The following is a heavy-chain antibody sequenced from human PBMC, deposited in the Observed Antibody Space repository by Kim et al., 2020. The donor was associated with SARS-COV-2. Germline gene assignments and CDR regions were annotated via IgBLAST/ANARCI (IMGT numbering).Heavy chain of an antibody. D-gene: IGHD2-15*01. CDR3: ARRYCSGGSCYSPRDYSMDV. CDR1: GGSISSSSYY. J-gene: IGHJ6*02. V-gene: IGHV4-39*01. CDR2: IYYSGST. Sequence: SETLSLTCTVSGGSISSSSYYWGWIRQPPGKGLEWIGSIYYSGSTYYNPSLKSRGTISVDTSKNQFSLKLSSVTAADTAVYYCARRYCSGGSCYSPRDYSMDVWGQGTTVTVSS.